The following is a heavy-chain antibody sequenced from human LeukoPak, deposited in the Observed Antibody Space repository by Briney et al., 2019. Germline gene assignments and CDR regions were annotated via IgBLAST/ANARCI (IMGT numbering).Heavy chain of an antibody. CDR3: ARPEAFYSSGWYAFDY. D-gene: IGHD6-19*01. J-gene: IGHJ4*02. CDR2: INPNSGGT. Sequence: ASVKVSCKASGYTFTGYYMRWVRQAPGQGLEWMGWINPNSGGTNYAQKFQGRVTMTRDTSISTAYMELSRLRSDDTAVYYCARPEAFYSSGWYAFDYWGQGTLVTVSS. CDR1: GYTFTGYY. V-gene: IGHV1-2*02.